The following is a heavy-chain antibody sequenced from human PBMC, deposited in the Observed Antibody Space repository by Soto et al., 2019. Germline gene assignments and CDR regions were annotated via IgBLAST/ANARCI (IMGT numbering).Heavy chain of an antibody. CDR2: ISYDGSNK. CDR3: AKDRAYCSGGSCYPANWFDP. J-gene: IGHJ5*02. V-gene: IGHV3-30*18. D-gene: IGHD2-15*01. Sequence: QVQLVESGGGVVQPGRSLRLSCAASGFTFSSYGMHWVRQAPGKGLEWVAVISYDGSNKYYADSVKGRFTISRDNSKTTLYLQMNSLRAEDTAVYYCAKDRAYCSGGSCYPANWFDPWGQGTLVTVSS. CDR1: GFTFSSYG.